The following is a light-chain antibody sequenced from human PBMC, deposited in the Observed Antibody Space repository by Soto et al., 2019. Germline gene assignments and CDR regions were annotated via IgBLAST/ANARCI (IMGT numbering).Light chain of an antibody. CDR1: QTVRNNY. CDR3: QQFSSYMLN. V-gene: IGKV3-20*01. CDR2: DAS. Sequence: EFVLTQSPGTLSLSPGERATLSCRASQTVRNNYLAWYQQKPGQAPRLLIYDASSRATGIPDRFSGGGSGTDFTLTIRSMETEDGAVYYCQQFSSYMLNFGGGTKVDIK. J-gene: IGKJ4*01.